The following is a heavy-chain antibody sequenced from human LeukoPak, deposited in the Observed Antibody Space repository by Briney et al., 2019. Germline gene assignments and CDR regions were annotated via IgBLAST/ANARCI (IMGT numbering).Heavy chain of an antibody. V-gene: IGHV3-21*01. D-gene: IGHD6-19*01. CDR1: AFTFSSYR. CDR3: ARDGSGSYYFDY. Sequence: PGESLRLSCAASAFTFSSYRMNSVRQAPGKGLEWVSSISSSGSYIHYADSVKGRFTISRDNAKNSLYLQMNSLRAEDTAVHYCARDGSGSYYFDYWRQGTMVTVSS. J-gene: IGHJ4*02. CDR2: ISSSGSYI.